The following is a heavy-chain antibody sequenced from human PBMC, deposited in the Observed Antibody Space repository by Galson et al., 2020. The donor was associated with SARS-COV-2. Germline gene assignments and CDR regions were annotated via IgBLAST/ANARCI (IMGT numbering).Heavy chain of an antibody. Sequence: KIGESLKISCAASGFIFRNYIMNWVRQAPGKGLEWISSIRSSGTDIYYADSVKGRFTISRDDANNSLYLQMNSLRAEDTAVYYCARDLGGWEYYYYMDVWGKGTTVTVSS. CDR3: ARDLGGWEYYYYMDV. J-gene: IGHJ6*03. V-gene: IGHV3-21*01. CDR1: GFIFRNYI. D-gene: IGHD1-26*01. CDR2: IRSSGTDI.